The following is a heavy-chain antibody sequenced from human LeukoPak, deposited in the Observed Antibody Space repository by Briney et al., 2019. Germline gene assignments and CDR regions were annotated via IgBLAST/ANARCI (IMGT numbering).Heavy chain of an antibody. CDR2: IFYSGTT. Sequence: SETLSLTCPGYGGSISSNSYYWGWIRQPPGKGLEWIGSIFYSGTTYYNPSLKSRVTISVDTSKNQFSLKLSSVTAADTDVYYCASMDVVVVVVVDYWGQGALVTVSS. V-gene: IGHV4-39*01. D-gene: IGHD2-15*01. J-gene: IGHJ4*02. CDR1: GGSISSNSYY. CDR3: ASMDVVVVVVVDY.